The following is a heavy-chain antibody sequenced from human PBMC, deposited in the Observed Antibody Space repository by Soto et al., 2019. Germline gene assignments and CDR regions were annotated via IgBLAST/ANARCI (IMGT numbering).Heavy chain of an antibody. D-gene: IGHD3-22*01. CDR3: VRLSGSGYRTLGY. J-gene: IGHJ1*01. CDR1: DVSISSDYY. Sequence: QLQLQESGPGLVKPSGTLSLTCTVSDVSISSDYYWGWIRQPPGKGLEWIGTVSYSGNTYYKTSLKSRVTISVDTSKSQFSLNLTSVTAADTAVYYCVRLSGSGYRTLGYWGQGILVTVSS. CDR2: VSYSGNT. V-gene: IGHV4-39*01.